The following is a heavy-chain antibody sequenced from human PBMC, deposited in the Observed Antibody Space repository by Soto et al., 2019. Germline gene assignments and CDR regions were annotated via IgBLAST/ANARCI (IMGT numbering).Heavy chain of an antibody. CDR3: ARDLIPPGYSGYDYGDNWFDP. Sequence: SVKVSCKASGGTFSSYAISWVRQAPGQGLEWMGGIIPIFGTANCAQKFQGRVTITADESTSTAYMELSSLRSEDTAVYYCARDLIPPGYSGYDYGDNWFDPWGQGTLVTVSS. D-gene: IGHD5-12*01. V-gene: IGHV1-69*13. CDR2: IIPIFGTA. J-gene: IGHJ5*02. CDR1: GGTFSSYA.